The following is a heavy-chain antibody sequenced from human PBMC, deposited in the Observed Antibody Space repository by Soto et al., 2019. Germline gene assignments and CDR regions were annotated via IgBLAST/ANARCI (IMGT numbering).Heavy chain of an antibody. J-gene: IGHJ5*02. D-gene: IGHD1-26*01. CDR3: ARAYSGRLDP. Sequence: QVQLQESGPGLVKPSETLSLTCTVSGGSISSYYWSWIRQPPGKGLEWIGYIYYSGSTNYNPSLKSRVTISVDTSKNQFSLKLSSVTAADTAVYYCARAYSGRLDPWGQGTLVTVSS. CDR1: GGSISSYY. V-gene: IGHV4-59*01. CDR2: IYYSGST.